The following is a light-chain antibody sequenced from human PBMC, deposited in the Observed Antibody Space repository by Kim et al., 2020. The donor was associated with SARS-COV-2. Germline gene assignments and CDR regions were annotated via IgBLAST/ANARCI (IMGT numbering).Light chain of an antibody. Sequence: QSALTQPASVSGSPGQSITISCTGTTSDVGTYNLVSCYHQHPGKAPQLMIYEGNKRPPGVSSRFSGSKSGNTASLTISGLQIEDEANYYCCSYAGSDTWVFGGGAQLTVL. CDR2: EGN. CDR1: TSDVGTYNL. V-gene: IGLV2-23*01. J-gene: IGLJ3*02. CDR3: CSYAGSDTWV.